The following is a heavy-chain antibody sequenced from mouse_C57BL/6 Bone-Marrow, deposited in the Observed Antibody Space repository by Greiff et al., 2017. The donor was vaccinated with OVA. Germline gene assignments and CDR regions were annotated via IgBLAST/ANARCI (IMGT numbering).Heavy chain of an antibody. Sequence: VQLQQSGPGLVKPSQSLSLTCSVTGYSITSGYYWNWIRQFPGNKLEWMGYISYDGSNNYNPSLKNRISITRDTSKNQFFLKLNSVTTEDTATYYCARRANWDGGYFDYWGQGTTLTVSS. J-gene: IGHJ2*01. CDR1: GYSITSGYY. D-gene: IGHD4-1*01. CDR3: ARRANWDGGYFDY. V-gene: IGHV3-6*01. CDR2: ISYDGSN.